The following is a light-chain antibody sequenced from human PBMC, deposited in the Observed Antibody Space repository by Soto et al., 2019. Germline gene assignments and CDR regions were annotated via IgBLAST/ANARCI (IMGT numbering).Light chain of an antibody. CDR3: QQYVTSPEWT. Sequence: ESVLTQSPGTLSLSPGERATLSCRASQTVTSSYLAWYQQKPGQAPRLLIYGASSRATGIPDRFSGSGSGTDFTLTISRLEPEDFAVYYCQQYVTSPEWTFGQGTKVDIK. J-gene: IGKJ1*01. V-gene: IGKV3-20*01. CDR2: GAS. CDR1: QTVTSSY.